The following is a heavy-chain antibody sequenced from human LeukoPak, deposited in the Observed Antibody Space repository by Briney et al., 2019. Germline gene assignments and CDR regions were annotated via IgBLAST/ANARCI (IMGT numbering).Heavy chain of an antibody. V-gene: IGHV1-69*04. CDR1: GGTFSSYA. Sequence: SVKVSCKASGGTFSSYAISWVRQAPGQGLEWMGRIIPILGIANYAQKFQGRVTITADKSTSTAYMELSSLRSEDTAVYYCARDRGKSIAAALGYWGQGTLVTVSS. CDR3: ARDRGKSIAAALGY. J-gene: IGHJ4*02. D-gene: IGHD6-13*01. CDR2: IIPILGIA.